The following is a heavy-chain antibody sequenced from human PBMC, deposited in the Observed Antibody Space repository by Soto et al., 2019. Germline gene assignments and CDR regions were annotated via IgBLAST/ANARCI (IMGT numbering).Heavy chain of an antibody. J-gene: IGHJ3*02. CDR2: IYSGGSP. CDR1: GFTVSSNY. Sequence: GSLRLSCAASGFTVSSNYMSWVRQAPGEGLEWVSIIYSGGSPYYADSVKGRFTISRDNSKNTLYLQMNSLRAEDTAVYYCARGFWNAFDIWAQGTMVPVSS. CDR3: ARGFWNAFDI. V-gene: IGHV3-66*01. D-gene: IGHD1-1*01.